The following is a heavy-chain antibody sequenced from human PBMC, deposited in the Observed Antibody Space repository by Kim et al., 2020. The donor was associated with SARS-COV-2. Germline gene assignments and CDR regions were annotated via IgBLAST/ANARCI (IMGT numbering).Heavy chain of an antibody. J-gene: IGHJ3*02. CDR3: ARGQITMVRGAKTRAFDI. D-gene: IGHD3-10*01. V-gene: IGHV4-34*01. Sequence: KSRVTISVDTSKNQFSLRLSSVPAADTAVYYCARGQITMVRGAKTRAFDIWGQGTMVTVSS.